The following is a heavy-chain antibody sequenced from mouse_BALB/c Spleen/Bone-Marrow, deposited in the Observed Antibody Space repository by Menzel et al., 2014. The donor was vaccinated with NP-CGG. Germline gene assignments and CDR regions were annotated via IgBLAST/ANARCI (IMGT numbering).Heavy chain of an antibody. V-gene: IGHV1-18*01. CDR2: INPNIGGT. D-gene: IGHD2-14*01. CDR1: GYTFTDYT. CDR3: TRSRYGDY. J-gene: IGHJ2*01. Sequence: EVQLQQSGPELVKPGASVKISCKTSGYTFTDYTMHWVKQSHGKSLEWIGHINPNIGGTNYNQKFKGKATLTLDKSSRTAYMGIRSLTAEDAAVYYCTRSRYGDYWGQGTPLTVSS.